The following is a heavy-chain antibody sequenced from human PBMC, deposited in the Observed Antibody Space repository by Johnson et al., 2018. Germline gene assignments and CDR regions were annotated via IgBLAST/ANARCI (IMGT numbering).Heavy chain of an antibody. V-gene: IGHV1-8*01. CDR3: ARDRWELRGVRAFDI. Sequence: YAQKFQGRVTMTRNTSISTAYMELSSLRSEDTAVYYCARDRWELRGVRAFDIWGQGTMVTVSS. D-gene: IGHD1-26*01. J-gene: IGHJ3*02.